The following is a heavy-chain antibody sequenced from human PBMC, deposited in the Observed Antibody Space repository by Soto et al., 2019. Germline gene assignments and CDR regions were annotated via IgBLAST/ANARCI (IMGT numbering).Heavy chain of an antibody. CDR2: IYPGDSDT. D-gene: IGHD6-13*01. CDR1: GYSFTSYW. CDR3: AKTTYSSSWYYYFDY. J-gene: IGHJ4*02. V-gene: IGHV5-51*01. Sequence: PGESLKISCKGSGYSFTSYWIGWVRQMPGKGLEWMGIIYPGDSDTRYSPSLQGQVTISADKSISTAYLQWSSLKASDTAMYYCAKTTYSSSWYYYFDYWGQGTLVTVSS.